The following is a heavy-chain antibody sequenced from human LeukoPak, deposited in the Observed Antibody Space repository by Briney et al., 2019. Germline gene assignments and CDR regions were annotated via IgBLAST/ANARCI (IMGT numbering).Heavy chain of an antibody. CDR2: SFFSGST. Sequence: PSETLSLTCTVSGGSISSYYWSWIRQPPGKGLEWIGYSFFSGSTNYNPSLKSRVTISLDTSRNQFSLRLNSVTAADTAVYYRARGGLSSGWYGWGQGTLVTVSS. CDR3: ARGGLSSGWYG. J-gene: IGHJ4*02. CDR1: GGSISSYY. D-gene: IGHD6-19*01. V-gene: IGHV4-59*01.